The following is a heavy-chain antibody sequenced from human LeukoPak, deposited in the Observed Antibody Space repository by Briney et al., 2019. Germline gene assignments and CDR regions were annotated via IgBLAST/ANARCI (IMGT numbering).Heavy chain of an antibody. D-gene: IGHD3-10*01. J-gene: IGHJ3*02. CDR1: GYSFTSHY. CDR2: INPSGSST. V-gene: IGHV1-46*01. CDR3: AREGYFGSGSYPPTGQDAFDI. Sequence: ASVKVSCKASGYSFTSHYMHWVRQAPGQGLEWMGLINPSGSSTLYAQKFQGRVTITADESTSTAYMELSSLRSEDTAVYYCAREGYFGSGSYPPTGQDAFDIWGQGTMVTVSS.